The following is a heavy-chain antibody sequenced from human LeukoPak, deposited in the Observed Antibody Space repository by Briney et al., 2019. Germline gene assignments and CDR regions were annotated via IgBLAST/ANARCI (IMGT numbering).Heavy chain of an antibody. V-gene: IGHV1-2*02. CDR1: GYTFTGYY. CDR3: ARSYTSITMIVVVIPPSGY. D-gene: IGHD3-22*01. CDR2: INPNSGGT. Sequence: ASVKVSCKASGYTFTGYYMHWVRQAPGQGLEWMGWINPNSGGTNYAQKFQGRVTMTRDTSISTAYMELSRLRSDDTAVYYCARSYTSITMIVVVIPPSGYWGQGTLVTVSS. J-gene: IGHJ4*02.